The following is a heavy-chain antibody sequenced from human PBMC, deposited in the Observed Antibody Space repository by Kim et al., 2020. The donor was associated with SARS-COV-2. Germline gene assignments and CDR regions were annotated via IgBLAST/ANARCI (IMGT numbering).Heavy chain of an antibody. J-gene: IGHJ5*02. CDR3: ASLAYCSSTSCYRDNWFDP. D-gene: IGHD2-2*01. Sequence: SETLSLTCTVSGGSISSYYWSWIRQPPGKGLEWIGYIYYSGSTNYNPSLKSRVTISVDTSKNQFSLKLSSVTAADTAVYYCASLAYCSSTSCYRDNWFDPWGQGTLVTVSS. V-gene: IGHV4-59*01. CDR1: GGSISSYY. CDR2: IYYSGST.